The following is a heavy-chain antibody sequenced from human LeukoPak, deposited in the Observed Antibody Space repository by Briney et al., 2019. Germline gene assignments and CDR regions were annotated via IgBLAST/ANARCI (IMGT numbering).Heavy chain of an antibody. J-gene: IGHJ6*02. CDR1: GESFSGYF. V-gene: IGHV4-34*01. CDR3: ARGRLQLWSFPLPYNHYAIDV. CDR2: SNHFEST. Sequence: PSETLSLTCAVSGESFSGYFWTWIRQPPGKGLEWIGESNHFESTDYNPSLKSRVTISVDTSKKQFSLNVRSVTDADTAVYFCARGRLQLWSFPLPYNHYAIDVWGQGTTVTVSS. D-gene: IGHD5-18*01.